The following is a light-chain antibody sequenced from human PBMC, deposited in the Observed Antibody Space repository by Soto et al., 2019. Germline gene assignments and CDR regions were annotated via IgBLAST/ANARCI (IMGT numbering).Light chain of an antibody. J-gene: IGKJ4*02. CDR3: QQYRDLPHT. V-gene: IGKV3-20*01. CDR1: QSVRNNY. CDR2: KSS. Sequence: EIVLTQSPGTLSLSPGERATLSCRASQSVRNNYLAWYQQKPGQAPRLLIYKSSTRVTGIPDRFSGSGSGTDFTLTISRLEPEDFALYYCQQYRDLPHTFGGGTKVEIK.